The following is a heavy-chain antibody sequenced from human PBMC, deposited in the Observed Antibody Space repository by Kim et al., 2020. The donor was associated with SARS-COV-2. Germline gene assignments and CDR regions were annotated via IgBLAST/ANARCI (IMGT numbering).Heavy chain of an antibody. J-gene: IGHJ6*02. V-gene: IGHV6-1*01. Sequence: SQTLSLTCAISGDSVSSHSAAWNWIRQSPSRGLEWLGRTYYSSKWYNDYAVSVKSRITINPDTSKNQFSLQLNSVTPEDTAVYYCARQCLRYFDWLIRYYYCGMDVWGQRTTVTVYS. CDR3: ARQCLRYFDWLIRYYYCGMDV. CDR1: GDSVSSHSAA. D-gene: IGHD3-9*01. CDR2: TYYSSKWYN.